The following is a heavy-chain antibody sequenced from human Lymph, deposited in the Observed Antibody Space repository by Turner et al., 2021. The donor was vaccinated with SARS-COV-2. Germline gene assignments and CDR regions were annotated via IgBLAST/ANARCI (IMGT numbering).Heavy chain of an antibody. CDR2: INPDSGGT. D-gene: IGHD3-22*01. J-gene: IGHJ3*01. CDR3: ARGGLYYYDSSAYYGDAFDF. V-gene: IGHV1-2*02. CDR1: GSTFTGYY. Sequence: QVQLVQSGAEVKEPGASVKVSCKDSGSTFTGYYMHWVQQAPGQGLEGMGWINPDSGGTNYAQNFQDRVTMTRDTSISTAYMELSRLRSDDTAVYYCARGGLYYYDSSAYYGDAFDFWGQGTMVTVSS.